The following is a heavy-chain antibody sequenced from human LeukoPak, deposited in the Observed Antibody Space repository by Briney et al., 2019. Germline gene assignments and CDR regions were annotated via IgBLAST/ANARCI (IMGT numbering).Heavy chain of an antibody. CDR3: ARGGGNDIVVVPAAIYPWDWFDP. CDR2: IIPIFGTA. D-gene: IGHD2-2*01. Sequence: APVKVSCKASGGTFSSYAISWVRQAPGQGLEWMGGIIPIFGTANYAQKFQGRVTITADESTSTAYMELSSLRSEDTAVYYCARGGGNDIVVVPAAIYPWDWFDPWGQGTLVTVSS. V-gene: IGHV1-69*13. J-gene: IGHJ5*02. CDR1: GGTFSSYA.